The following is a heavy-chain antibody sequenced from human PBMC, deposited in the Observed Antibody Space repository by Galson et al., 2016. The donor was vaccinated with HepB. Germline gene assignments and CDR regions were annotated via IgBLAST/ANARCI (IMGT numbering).Heavy chain of an antibody. V-gene: IGHV1-24*01. J-gene: IGHJ4*02. CDR2: FDPEDGER. CDR3: ATVLLGDFWSRYTLRY. Sequence: SVKVSCKVSGYTVTELPIHWVRQAPGKGLECMGGFDPEDGERIYAQKFQGRVTMTEDTSTNTAYMDLSSLRSEDTAVYYCATVLLGDFWSRYTLRYWGQGTLVTVSS. D-gene: IGHD3-3*01. CDR1: GYTVTELP.